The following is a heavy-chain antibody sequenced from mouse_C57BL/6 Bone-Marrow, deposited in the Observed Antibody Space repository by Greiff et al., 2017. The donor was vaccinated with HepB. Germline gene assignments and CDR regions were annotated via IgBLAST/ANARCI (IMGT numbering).Heavy chain of an antibody. J-gene: IGHJ2*01. CDR2: IWRGGST. V-gene: IGHV2-5*01. CDR3: AKTDYYGSSYYFDY. CDR1: GFSLTSYG. D-gene: IGHD1-1*01. Sequence: VQVVESGPGLVQPSQSLSITCTVSGFSLTSYGVHWVRQSPGKGLEWLGVIWRGGSTDYNAAFMSRLSITKDNSKSQVFFKMNSLQADDTAIYYCAKTDYYGSSYYFDYWGQGTTLTVSS.